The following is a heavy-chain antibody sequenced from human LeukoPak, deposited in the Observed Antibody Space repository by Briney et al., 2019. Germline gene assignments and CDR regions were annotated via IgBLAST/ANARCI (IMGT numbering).Heavy chain of an antibody. CDR2: INHSGST. J-gene: IGHJ3*02. CDR3: ARIGTPYDYVWGSYRPGPVDI. CDR1: GGSFSGYY. V-gene: IGHV4-34*01. Sequence: SETLSLTCAVYGGSFSGYYWSWIRQPPGKGLEWIGEINHSGSTNYNPSLKCRVTISVDTSKNQFSLKLSSVTAADTAVYYCARIGTPYDYVWGSYRPGPVDIWGQGTMVTVSS. D-gene: IGHD3-16*02.